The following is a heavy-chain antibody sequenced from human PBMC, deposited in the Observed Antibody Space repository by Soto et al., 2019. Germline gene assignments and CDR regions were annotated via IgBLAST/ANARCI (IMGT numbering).Heavy chain of an antibody. J-gene: IGHJ6*03. CDR3: SRERGVVRNYYLAV. D-gene: IGHD3-3*01. Sequence: SETLSLTCTVSGGSISSGGYYWSWIRQHPGKGLEWIGYIYYSGSTYYNPSLKSRVTISVDTSKNQFSLKLSSVTAADTAVYYCSRERGVVRNYYLAVCGKGTTVTVSS. CDR1: GGSISSGGYY. CDR2: IYYSGST. V-gene: IGHV4-31*03.